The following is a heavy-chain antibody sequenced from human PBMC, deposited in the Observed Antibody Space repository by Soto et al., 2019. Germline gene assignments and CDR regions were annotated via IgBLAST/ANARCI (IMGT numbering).Heavy chain of an antibody. Sequence: ASVKVSCKASGYTFTSYGISWVRQAPGQGLEWMGWISAYNGNTNYAQKLQGRVTMTTDTSTSTAYMELRSLRSDDTAVYYCARRKQLGEFPPPYPNDAFDIWGQGTMVTVSS. CDR1: GYTFTSYG. J-gene: IGHJ3*02. V-gene: IGHV1-18*01. CDR3: ARRKQLGEFPPPYPNDAFDI. D-gene: IGHD6-13*01. CDR2: ISAYNGNT.